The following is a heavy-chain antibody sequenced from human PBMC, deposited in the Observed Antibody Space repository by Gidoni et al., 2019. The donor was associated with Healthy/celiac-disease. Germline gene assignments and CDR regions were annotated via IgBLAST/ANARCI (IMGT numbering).Heavy chain of an antibody. CDR3: ARAAGTYYYYGMDV. V-gene: IGHV3-53*01. J-gene: IGHJ6*02. CDR2: IYSGGST. D-gene: IGHD6-13*01. Sequence: EVQLVESGGGLIQPGGSLRLSCAASGFTVSSNYLSWVRQAPGKGLEWVSVIYSGGSTYYAESGKGRFTISRDNSKNTLYLQMNSLRAEDTAVYYCARAAGTYYYYGMDVWGQGTTVTVSS. CDR1: GFTVSSNY.